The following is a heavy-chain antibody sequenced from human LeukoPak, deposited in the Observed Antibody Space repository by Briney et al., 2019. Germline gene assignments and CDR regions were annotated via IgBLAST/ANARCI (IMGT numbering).Heavy chain of an antibody. CDR3: ARQSAFLS. J-gene: IGHJ5*02. V-gene: IGHV4-34*01. Sequence: PSETLSLTCAVYGGSFSGYYWSWIRQPPGKGLEWIGEINHSGSTNYNPSLKSRVTISVDTSKNQFSLKLSSVTAPDTAVYYCARQSAFLSWGQGTLVTVSS. D-gene: IGHD2/OR15-2a*01. CDR1: GGSFSGYY. CDR2: INHSGST.